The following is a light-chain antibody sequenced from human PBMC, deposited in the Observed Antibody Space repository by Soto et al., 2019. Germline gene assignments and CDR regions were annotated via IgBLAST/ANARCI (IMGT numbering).Light chain of an antibody. CDR3: QSYDSSLRCSGV. CDR2: GNS. Sequence: QSVLTQTPSVSGAPGQRVTISCTGSSSNIGAGYDVHWYQQLPGTAPKLLIYGNSNRPSGVPDRFSGSKSGTSASLAITGLPAEDEADYYCQSYDSSLRCSGVFGGGTKLTVL. J-gene: IGLJ2*01. V-gene: IGLV1-40*01. CDR1: SSNIGAGYD.